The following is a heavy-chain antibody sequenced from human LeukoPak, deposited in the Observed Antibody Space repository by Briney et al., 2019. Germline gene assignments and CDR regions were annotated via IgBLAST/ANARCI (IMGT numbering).Heavy chain of an antibody. Sequence: SVNVSCKASGGSFSSYAITWVRQAPGQGLEWMGRIIPIFGTPTYAQKFQGRVTVTADMGSNTAYLELTSLTSEATALYFCAKQGAVRQDYYMDVWGNGTTVTVSS. D-gene: IGHD3-16*01. CDR3: AKQGAVRQDYYMDV. J-gene: IGHJ6*03. CDR2: IIPIFGTP. V-gene: IGHV1-69*06. CDR1: GGSFSSYA.